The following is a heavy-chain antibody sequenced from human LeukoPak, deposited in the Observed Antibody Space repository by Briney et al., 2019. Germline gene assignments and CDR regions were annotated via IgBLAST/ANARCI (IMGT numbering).Heavy chain of an antibody. CDR1: GFTFSSHA. V-gene: IGHV3-30*04. D-gene: IGHD2-2*01. Sequence: GGSLRLSCAASGFTFSSHATHWVRQAPGKGLEWVAVISYDGSNKYYADSVKGRFTISRDNSKNTLYLQMNSLRAEDTAVYYCARVGSSSLRDWFDPWGQGTLVTVSS. CDR3: ARVGSSSLRDWFDP. J-gene: IGHJ5*02. CDR2: ISYDGSNK.